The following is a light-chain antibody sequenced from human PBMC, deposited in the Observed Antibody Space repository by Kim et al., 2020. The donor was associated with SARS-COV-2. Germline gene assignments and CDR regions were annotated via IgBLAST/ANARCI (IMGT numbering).Light chain of an antibody. CDR2: DAF. CDR3: QQTNSWPPWT. Sequence: PGERATLSCRASESSSNSFAWYQQKPGQAPRLLIYDAFKRATGVPDRFSGSGSGPDFTLTIASLEPEDSAVYYCQQTNSWPPWTFGQGTKVDIK. CDR1: ESSSNS. V-gene: IGKV3-11*01. J-gene: IGKJ1*01.